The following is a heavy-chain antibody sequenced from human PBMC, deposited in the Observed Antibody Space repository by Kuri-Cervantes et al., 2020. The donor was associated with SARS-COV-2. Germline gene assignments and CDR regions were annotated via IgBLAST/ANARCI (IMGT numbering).Heavy chain of an antibody. CDR2: IIPMYDAT. J-gene: IGHJ4*02. Sequence: SVKVSCKASGGTFTNYAITWLRQAPGQGFEWMGRIIPMYDATDFAQKFQGRVTITADESTRTAYMELSSLSSEDTAVYYCARVDSTLVMSFDYYYFDCWGQGTLVTVSS. D-gene: IGHD5-12*01. V-gene: IGHV1-69*13. CDR1: GGTFTNYA. CDR3: ARVDSTLVMSFDYYYFDC.